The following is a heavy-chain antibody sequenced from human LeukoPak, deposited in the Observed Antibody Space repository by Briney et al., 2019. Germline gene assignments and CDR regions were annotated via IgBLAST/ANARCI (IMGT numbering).Heavy chain of an antibody. CDR2: INPNSGGT. CDR3: ARKSWYYKGSGSFFMFDY. J-gene: IGHJ4*02. V-gene: IGHV1-2*02. CDR1: GYTFTCYY. D-gene: IGHD3-10*01. Sequence: ASVKVSCKASGYTFTCYYMHWVRQAPGQGLEWMGWINPNSGGTNYAQKFQGRVTMTRDTSISTAYMELSRLRSDDTAVYYCARKSWYYKGSGSFFMFDYWGQGTLVTVSS.